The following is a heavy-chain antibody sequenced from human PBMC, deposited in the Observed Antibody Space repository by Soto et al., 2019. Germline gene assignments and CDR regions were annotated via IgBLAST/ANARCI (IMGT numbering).Heavy chain of an antibody. V-gene: IGHV4-30-2*01. Sequence: QLQLQESGSGLVTPSHTLSLTCTVSGGSISNAAYSWSWIRQPPGKGLEWIGYIYPSGMPFYNPSLRSRVTISIDRSNDQFSLNLQSVTAADTAVYYCARERGGYGLFAPCGQGTLVTVSS. CDR1: GGSISNAAYS. CDR3: ARERGGYGLFAP. D-gene: IGHD5-18*01. CDR2: IYPSGMP. J-gene: IGHJ5*02.